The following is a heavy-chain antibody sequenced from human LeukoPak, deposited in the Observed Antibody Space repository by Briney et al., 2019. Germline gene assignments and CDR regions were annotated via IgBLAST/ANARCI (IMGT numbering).Heavy chain of an antibody. V-gene: IGHV3-74*01. Sequence: PGGSLRLSCAASGFTSSSYWMHWVRQVPGKGLVWVSRISGDGTARNYADSVEGRFTISRDDAKNTVDLQMNSLRGEDTAVYYCVRGRGSYSWFDPWGQGTLVTVSS. J-gene: IGHJ5*02. CDR1: GFTSSSYW. CDR3: VRGRGSYSWFDP. D-gene: IGHD3-10*01. CDR2: ISGDGTAR.